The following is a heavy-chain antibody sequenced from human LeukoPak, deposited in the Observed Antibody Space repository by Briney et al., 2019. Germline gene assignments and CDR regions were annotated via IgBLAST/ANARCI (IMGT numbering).Heavy chain of an antibody. Sequence: GGSLRLSCAASGFTFSSYSMNWVRQAPGKGLEWISYISGSSKIIHWAESLKGRFTISRDNAKNSLYLQMNSLRDEVTAVYYCARDYSSSGSFFGYYYGMDVWGQGTTVTVSS. V-gene: IGHV3-48*02. CDR3: ARDYSSSGSFFGYYYGMDV. CDR1: GFTFSSYS. D-gene: IGHD1-26*01. CDR2: ISGSSKII. J-gene: IGHJ6*02.